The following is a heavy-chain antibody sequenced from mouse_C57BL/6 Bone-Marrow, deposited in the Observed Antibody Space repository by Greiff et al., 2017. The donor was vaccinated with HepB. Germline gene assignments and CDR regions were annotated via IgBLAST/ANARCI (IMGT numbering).Heavy chain of an antibody. V-gene: IGHV1-61*01. CDR3: ARDYGPWYFDV. Sequence: VKLKQPGAELVRPGSSVKLSCKASGYTFTSYWMDWVKQRPGQGLEWIGNIYPSDSETHYNQKFKDKATLTVDKSSSTAYMQLSSLTSEDSAVYYCARDYGPWYFDVWGTGTTVTVSS. CDR1: GYTFTSYW. D-gene: IGHD1-1*01. J-gene: IGHJ1*03. CDR2: IYPSDSET.